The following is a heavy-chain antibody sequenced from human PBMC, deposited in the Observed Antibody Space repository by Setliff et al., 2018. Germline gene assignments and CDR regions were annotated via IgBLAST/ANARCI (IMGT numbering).Heavy chain of an antibody. Sequence: PSETLSLTCTVSDVSISSSSFYWAWIRQPPGKGLEWIGSIYYSGSTYYNPSLTSRVTISVDTSNNQFSLNLRSGXAAXTAIYYCARHFRSSKVQFLEYLTDYYFDSWGQGTLVTVSS. D-gene: IGHD3-3*01. CDR2: IYYSGST. J-gene: IGHJ4*02. CDR3: ARHFRSSKVQFLEYLTDYYFDS. V-gene: IGHV4-39*01. CDR1: DVSISSSSFY.